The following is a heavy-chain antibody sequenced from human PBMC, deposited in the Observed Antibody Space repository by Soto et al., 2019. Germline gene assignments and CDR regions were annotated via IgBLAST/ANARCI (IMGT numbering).Heavy chain of an antibody. J-gene: IGHJ5*02. D-gene: IGHD3-3*01. CDR1: GGSVNGYY. V-gene: IGHV4-34*01. CDR2: INHTGGT. Sequence: SETLSLTCAVYGGSVNGYYWNWIRQPPGKGLEWIGEINHTGGTHYNPSLKSRVTMSVDTSKNQFSLRLSSVTAADTAIYYCATRITVFGLLIPPFDPWGQGTQVTVCS. CDR3: ATRITVFGLLIPPFDP.